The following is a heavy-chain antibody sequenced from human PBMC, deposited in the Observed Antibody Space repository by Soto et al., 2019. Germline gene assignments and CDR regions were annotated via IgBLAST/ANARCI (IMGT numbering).Heavy chain of an antibody. CDR3: GREAHWELETRYYLDY. V-gene: IGHV4-59*01. J-gene: IGHJ4*02. CDR1: GDSISVYY. D-gene: IGHD1-7*01. Sequence: SETLSLTCTVSGDSISVYYWSWIRQPPGKGLEWIGYIYYSGSTNYNPSLKSRVTISVDTSKNQFSLKLSSVTAADTAVYYCGREAHWELETRYYLDYWGQGTLVTVSS. CDR2: IYYSGST.